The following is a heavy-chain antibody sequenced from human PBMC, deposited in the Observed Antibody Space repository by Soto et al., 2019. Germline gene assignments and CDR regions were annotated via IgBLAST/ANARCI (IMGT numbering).Heavy chain of an antibody. CDR2: IIPIFGTA. D-gene: IGHD3-16*02. J-gene: IGHJ6*04. CDR3: AHGGVFGDYYYHYGMDV. Sequence: SVKVSCKASGGTFSSYAISWVRQAPGQGLEWMGGIIPIFGTANYAQKFQGRVTITADESTSTAYMELSSLRSEDTAVYYCAHGGVFGDYYYHYGMDVWGKGTTVPVSS. CDR1: GGTFSSYA. V-gene: IGHV1-69*13.